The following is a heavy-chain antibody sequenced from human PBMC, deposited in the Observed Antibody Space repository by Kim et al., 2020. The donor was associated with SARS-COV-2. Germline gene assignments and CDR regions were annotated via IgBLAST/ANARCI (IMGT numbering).Heavy chain of an antibody. J-gene: IGHJ6*02. V-gene: IGHV3-66*02. CDR1: GFTVSSNY. D-gene: IGHD3-10*01. Sequence: GGSLRLSCAASGFTVSSNYMSWVRQAPGKGLEWVSVIYSGGSTYYADSVKGRFTISRDNSKNTLYLQMNSLRAEDTAVYYCARDWRHSWFGELSYYYYGMDVWGQGTTVTVSS. CDR3: ARDWRHSWFGELSYYYYGMDV. CDR2: IYSGGST.